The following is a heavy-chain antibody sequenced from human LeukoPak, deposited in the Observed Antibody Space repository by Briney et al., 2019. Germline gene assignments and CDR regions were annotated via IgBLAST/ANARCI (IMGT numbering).Heavy chain of an antibody. CDR2: IGGSGSST. V-gene: IGHV3-23*01. J-gene: IGHJ4*02. D-gene: IGHD3-9*01. Sequence: GGSLRLSCAASGFTFNSYAMTWVRQAPGKGLELVSAIGGSGSSTYYADSVKGRFTISRDNSKNTLYLQMNSLRAEDTAVYYCAKAKTGYYREAFDYWGQGTLVTVSS. CDR3: AKAKTGYYREAFDY. CDR1: GFTFNSYA.